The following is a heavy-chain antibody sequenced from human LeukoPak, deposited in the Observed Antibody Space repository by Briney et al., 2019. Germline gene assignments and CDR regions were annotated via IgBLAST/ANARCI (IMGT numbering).Heavy chain of an antibody. CDR3: TRGSSGRRDN. D-gene: IGHD6-19*01. J-gene: IGHJ4*02. V-gene: IGHV1-8*01. CDR1: GYTFTSCD. CDR2: MSPNSGNT. Sequence: ASVKVSCKASGYTFTSCDINWVRQATGQGLGWMGWMSPNSGNTGYGQSFQGRITMTRDISIGTAYMELSNLTSEDTAIYYCTRGSSGRRDNWGQGTLVTVSA.